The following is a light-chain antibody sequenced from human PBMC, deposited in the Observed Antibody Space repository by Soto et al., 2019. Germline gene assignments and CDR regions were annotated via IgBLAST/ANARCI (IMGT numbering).Light chain of an antibody. CDR3: QQSYSTPFT. V-gene: IGKV1-39*01. CDR1: QSVSTY. J-gene: IGKJ3*01. CDR2: AAS. Sequence: DIQMTQSPSSQSASVGDSVTITCRASQSVSTYLNWYQQKPGKAPKLLVYAASTLERGVPSRFSGSGSGTDFALTIRSLQPEDFATYYCQQSYSTPFTFGPGTKVDIK.